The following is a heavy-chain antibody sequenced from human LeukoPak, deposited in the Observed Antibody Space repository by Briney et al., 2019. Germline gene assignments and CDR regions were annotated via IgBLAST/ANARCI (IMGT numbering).Heavy chain of an antibody. D-gene: IGHD6-13*01. Sequence: QTGGSLRLSCAASGFTFSNYWMSWVRQAPGKGLEWVANIKFDGNDKFYVDSVKGRFTISRDNAKNLLYLQMSSLRAEDTAVYYCARGSRWGDRSSWYEGYWGQGTLVTVSS. J-gene: IGHJ4*02. V-gene: IGHV3-7*01. CDR1: GFTFSNYW. CDR3: ARGSRWGDRSSWYEGY. CDR2: IKFDGNDK.